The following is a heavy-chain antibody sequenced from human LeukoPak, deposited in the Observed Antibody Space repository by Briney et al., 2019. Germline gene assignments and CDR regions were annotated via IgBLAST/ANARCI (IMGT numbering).Heavy chain of an antibody. CDR1: GFTFSDNH. Sequence: GGSLRLSCAASGFTFSDNHMNWIRQAPGKGLECVSYISPGGGIMYFADSVKGRFTISRDNAKNSLFLQMNSLTAEDTAVHYCASGRDIAVAGPGGYFDYWGQGTLVTVSS. D-gene: IGHD6-19*01. V-gene: IGHV3-11*01. CDR2: ISPGGGIM. CDR3: ASGRDIAVAGPGGYFDY. J-gene: IGHJ4*02.